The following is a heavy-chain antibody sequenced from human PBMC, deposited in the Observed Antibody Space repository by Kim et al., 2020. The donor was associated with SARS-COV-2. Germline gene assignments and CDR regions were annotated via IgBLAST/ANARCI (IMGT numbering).Heavy chain of an antibody. D-gene: IGHD6-6*01. V-gene: IGHV3-23*01. CDR3: AKDMVYNIAARPPDY. CDR2: ISGSGGSP. J-gene: IGHJ4*02. CDR1: GFTFSSYA. Sequence: GGSLRLSCAASGFTFSSYAMSWVRQAPGKGLEWVSAISGSGGSPYYADSVKGRFTISRDNSKNTLYLQMNSLRAEDTAVYYCAKDMVYNIAARPPDYWGQGTLVTVSS.